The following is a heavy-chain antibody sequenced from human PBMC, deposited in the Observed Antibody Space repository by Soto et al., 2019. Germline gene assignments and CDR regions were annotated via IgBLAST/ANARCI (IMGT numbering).Heavy chain of an antibody. Sequence: QLQLQESGSGLVKPSQTLSLTCAVSGGSISSGGYSWSWIRQPPGKGLEWIGYIYHSGTPYYNPSLKSRVTISVDRATNKLPLNLRSVTAADTAVYYCARERGGSAFDIWGQGTMVTVSS. V-gene: IGHV4-30-2*01. CDR1: GGSISSGGYS. J-gene: IGHJ3*02. CDR3: ARERGGSAFDI. CDR2: IYHSGTP.